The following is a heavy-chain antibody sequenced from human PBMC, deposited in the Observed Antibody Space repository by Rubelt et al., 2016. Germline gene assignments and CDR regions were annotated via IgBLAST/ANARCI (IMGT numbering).Heavy chain of an antibody. CDR1: GGSISSYY. CDR3: ARVSSRATMAPYYFDS. V-gene: IGHV4-59*01. CDR2: IYYSGST. J-gene: IGHJ4*02. D-gene: IGHD5-24*01. Sequence: QVQLQESGPGLVKPSETLSLTCTVSGGSISSYYWSWIRQPPGKGLEWIGYIYYSGSTNYNPSLKSRVTISVDTSKNQFSLKLRAVTAADAAVYYCARVSSRATMAPYYFDSWGKGNLVTVTS.